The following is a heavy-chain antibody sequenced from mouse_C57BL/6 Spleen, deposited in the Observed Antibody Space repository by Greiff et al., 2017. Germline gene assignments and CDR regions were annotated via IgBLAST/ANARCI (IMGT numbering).Heavy chain of an antibody. D-gene: IGHD1-1*01. CDR1: GFTFSDYG. Sequence: EVKVVESGGGLVKPGGSLKLSCAASGFTFSDYGMHWVRQAPEKGLEWVAYISSGSSTIYYADTVKGRFTISRDNAKNTLFLQMTSLRSEDTAMYYCARSYYYEGDFDYWGQGTTLTVSS. CDR3: ARSYYYEGDFDY. V-gene: IGHV5-17*01. CDR2: ISSGSSTI. J-gene: IGHJ2*01.